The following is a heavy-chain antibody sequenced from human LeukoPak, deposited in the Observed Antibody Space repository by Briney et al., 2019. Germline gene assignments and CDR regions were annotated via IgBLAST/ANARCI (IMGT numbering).Heavy chain of an antibody. J-gene: IGHJ6*02. CDR2: INTDGSST. CDR3: VRGGRTDDYGDYDAWFYYYYGMDV. D-gene: IGHD4-17*01. V-gene: IGHV3-74*01. Sequence: PGGSLRLSCAASGFTFSSSWMHWVRQAPGKGLVWVSRINTDGSSTSYADSVKGRFTISRDNAKNTLYLQMNSLRAEDTAVYYCVRGGRTDDYGDYDAWFYYYYGMDVWGQGTTVTVSS. CDR1: GFTFSSSW.